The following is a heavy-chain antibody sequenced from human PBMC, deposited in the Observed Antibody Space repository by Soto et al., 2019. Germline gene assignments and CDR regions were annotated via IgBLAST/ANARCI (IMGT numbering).Heavy chain of an antibody. Sequence: GSLRLSCAASGFTFSTYSMNWVRQAPGKGLEWVSYISSSSSTIFYTDSVKGRFTVSRDNAKNSLYLQMNSLRAEDTAVYYCAKGGRQWLVTSDFNYWGQGALVTVSS. D-gene: IGHD6-19*01. CDR2: ISSSSSTI. CDR3: AKGGRQWLVTSDFNY. V-gene: IGHV3-48*01. CDR1: GFTFSTYS. J-gene: IGHJ4*02.